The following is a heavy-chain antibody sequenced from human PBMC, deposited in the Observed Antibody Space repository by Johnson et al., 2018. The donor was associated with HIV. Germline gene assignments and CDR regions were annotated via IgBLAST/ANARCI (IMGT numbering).Heavy chain of an antibody. CDR2: ISWNGGSA. V-gene: IGHV3-20*04. J-gene: IGHJ3*02. CDR3: ARQSLRAFDI. CDR1: GFTFDDYD. Sequence: EVQLVESGGGVVRPGGSLRLSCAASGFTFDDYDMSWVRQAPGKGLEWVSGISWNGGSADYADSVKGRFTTSRDNSKNTLYLQMSSLRPEDTAVYYCARQSLRAFDIWGQGTMVTVSS.